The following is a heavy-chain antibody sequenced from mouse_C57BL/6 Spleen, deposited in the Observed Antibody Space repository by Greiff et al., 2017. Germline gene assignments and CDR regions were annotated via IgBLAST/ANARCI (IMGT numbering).Heavy chain of an antibody. D-gene: IGHD3-2*02. J-gene: IGHJ3*01. CDR3: ARSSSGYGAY. Sequence: QVQLQQSGAELVMPGASVKLSCKASGYTFTSYWMHWVKQRPGQGLEWIGEIDPSDSYTNYNQKFKGKSTLTVDKSSSTAYMQLSSLTSEDSAVYYCARSSSGYGAYWGQGTLVTVSA. CDR1: GYTFTSYW. CDR2: IDPSDSYT. V-gene: IGHV1-69*01.